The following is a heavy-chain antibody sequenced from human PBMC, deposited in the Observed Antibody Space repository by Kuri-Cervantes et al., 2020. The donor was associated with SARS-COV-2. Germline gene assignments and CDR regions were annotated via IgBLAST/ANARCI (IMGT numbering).Heavy chain of an antibody. V-gene: IGHV3-9*03. CDR3: AKDMGEWDAFDI. CDR1: GFTFDDYA. J-gene: IGHJ3*02. Sequence: SLKISCAASGFTFDDYAMHWVRQAPGKGLEWVSGISWNSGSIGYADSVKGRFTISRDNAKNSLYLQMNSLRAEDMALYYCAKDMGEWDAFDIWAQGTMVTVSS. CDR2: ISWNSGSI. D-gene: IGHD1-26*01.